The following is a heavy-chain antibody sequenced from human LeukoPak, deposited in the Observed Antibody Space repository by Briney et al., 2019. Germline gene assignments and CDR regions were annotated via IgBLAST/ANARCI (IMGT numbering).Heavy chain of an antibody. D-gene: IGHD3-22*01. Sequence: SETLSLTCTVSGVSISSYYWSWIRQPPGKGLEWIGYIYYSGSTNYNPSLKSRVTISVDTSKNQFSLKLSSVTAADTAVYYCARDKWGDYDSSGYYYFDYWGQGTLVTVSS. CDR1: GVSISSYY. J-gene: IGHJ4*02. CDR3: ARDKWGDYDSSGYYYFDY. V-gene: IGHV4-59*01. CDR2: IYYSGST.